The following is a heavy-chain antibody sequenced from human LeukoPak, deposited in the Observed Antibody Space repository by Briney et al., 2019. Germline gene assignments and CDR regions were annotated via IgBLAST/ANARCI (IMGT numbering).Heavy chain of an antibody. Sequence: GGSLRLSCAASGFTFSSYAMHWVRQAPGKGLEWVAVISYDGSNKYYADSVKGRFTISRDNSKNTLYLQMNSLRAEDTAVYYCARDGLGSSWSAHNWFDPRGQGTLVTVSS. CDR3: ARDGLGSSWSAHNWFDP. CDR1: GFTFSSYA. J-gene: IGHJ5*02. V-gene: IGHV3-30*01. D-gene: IGHD6-13*01. CDR2: ISYDGSNK.